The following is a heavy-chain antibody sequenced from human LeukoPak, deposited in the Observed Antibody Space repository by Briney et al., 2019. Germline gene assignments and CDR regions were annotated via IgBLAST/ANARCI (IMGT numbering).Heavy chain of an antibody. CDR3: AKDGGHGYSYGSDAFDI. V-gene: IGHV3-23*01. CDR1: GFTFSSYA. D-gene: IGHD5-18*01. J-gene: IGHJ3*02. CDR2: ISGSGIST. Sequence: GGSLRLSCAASGFTFSSYAMSWVRQAPGKGLEWVSDISGSGISTYYADSVKGRFTISRDNAKNTLYLQMNSLRAEDTAVYYCAKDGGHGYSYGSDAFDIWGQGTMVTVSS.